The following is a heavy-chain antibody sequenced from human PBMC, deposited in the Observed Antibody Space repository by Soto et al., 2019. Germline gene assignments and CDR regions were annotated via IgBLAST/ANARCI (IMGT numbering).Heavy chain of an antibody. V-gene: IGHV3-66*01. CDR2: TYSGGDT. J-gene: IGHJ4*02. CDR1: GVTVGNNY. CDR3: ARNVPVTALGY. Sequence: EVRLVESGGGLVQPGGSLRLSCAASGVTVGNNYMSWVRQAPGKGLEWVSVTYSGGDTSYADSVKGRFTMSRDSTKNTVDFQMDSLRAEDTAVYCCARNVPVTALGYWGQGSLVTVSS. D-gene: IGHD4-17*01.